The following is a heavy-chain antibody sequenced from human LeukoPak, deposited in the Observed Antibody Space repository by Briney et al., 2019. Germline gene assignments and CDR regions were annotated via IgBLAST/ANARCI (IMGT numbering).Heavy chain of an antibody. CDR3: ALGSSSSTGFDP. V-gene: IGHV4-59*04. D-gene: IGHD2-2*01. J-gene: IGHJ5*02. Sequence: PSETLSLTCTVSGASISNYYWSWIRQPPGKGLEWIGYIHYSGIAHYNPSLKSRVTMSVDTSKTQFSLRLTSVTAADTAVYYCALGSSSSTGFDPWGQGTLVTVSS. CDR1: GASISNYY. CDR2: IHYSGIA.